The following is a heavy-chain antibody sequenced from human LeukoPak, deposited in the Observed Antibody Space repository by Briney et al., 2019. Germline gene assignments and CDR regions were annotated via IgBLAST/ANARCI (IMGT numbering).Heavy chain of an antibody. Sequence: NPSGTLSLTCAVSGGSISSSNWWSWVRQPPGKGLEWIGVIYHSGSTNYNPSLKSRVTISVDKSKSQFSLKLSSVTAADTAVYYCAGRFALVYFDYWGQGTLVAVSS. CDR3: AGRFALVYFDY. CDR1: GGSISSSNW. J-gene: IGHJ4*02. CDR2: IYHSGST. V-gene: IGHV4-4*02. D-gene: IGHD3-3*01.